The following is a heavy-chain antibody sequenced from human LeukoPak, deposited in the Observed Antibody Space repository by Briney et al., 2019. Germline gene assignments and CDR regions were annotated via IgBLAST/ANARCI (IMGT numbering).Heavy chain of an antibody. CDR3: ASPRRYYYGSGSQTPFDY. D-gene: IGHD3-10*01. CDR2: IKQDGSEK. Sequence: GGSLRLSCAASGFTFSSYWMSWVRQAPGKGLEWVANIKQDGSEKYYVDSVKGRFTISRDNAKNSLYLQMNSLRAEDTAVYYCASPRRYYYGSGSQTPFDYWGQGTLVTVPS. CDR1: GFTFSSYW. J-gene: IGHJ4*02. V-gene: IGHV3-7*01.